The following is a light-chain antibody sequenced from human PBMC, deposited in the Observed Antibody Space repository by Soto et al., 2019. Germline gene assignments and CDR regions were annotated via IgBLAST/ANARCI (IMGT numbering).Light chain of an antibody. V-gene: IGLV2-14*03. CDR2: DVS. CDR1: SNDVGGYDY. CDR3: SSYTSRATLV. Sequence: QSALTQPASVSGSPGQSITISCTGTSNDVGGYDYVTWYQHHPGKAPKLMIYDVSKRPSGISDRFSASKSGNTASLTISGVQAEDEAHYYCSSYTSRATLVFGGGTQLTVL. J-gene: IGLJ2*01.